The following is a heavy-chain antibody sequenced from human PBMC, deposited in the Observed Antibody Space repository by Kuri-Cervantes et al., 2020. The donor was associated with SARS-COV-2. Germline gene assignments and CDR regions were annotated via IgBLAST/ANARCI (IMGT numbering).Heavy chain of an antibody. V-gene: IGHV4-61*09. Sequence: SETLSLTCTVSGGSISSGSYYWSWIRQPAGKGLEWIGYIYTSGSTNYNPSLKSRVTISVDTSKNQFSLKLSSVTAADTAVYYCAQRVGYGFWSGYSGCFDPWGQGTLVTVSS. J-gene: IGHJ5*02. CDR2: IYTSGST. D-gene: IGHD3-3*01. CDR1: GGSISSGSYY. CDR3: AQRVGYGFWSGYSGCFDP.